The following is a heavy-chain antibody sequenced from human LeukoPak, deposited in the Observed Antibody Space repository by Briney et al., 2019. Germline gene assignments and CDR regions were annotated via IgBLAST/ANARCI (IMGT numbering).Heavy chain of an antibody. CDR3: ASARHGDYVWDY. J-gene: IGHJ4*02. D-gene: IGHD3-16*01. Sequence: PGXXLQISCKGSGYSFTYWIGWVRQMPGKGLEWMGVIYSGDSHTKYSPSFQGRVTISVDKSITTAYLQWSSLEASDTAMYYCASARHGDYVWDYWGQGTLVTVSS. V-gene: IGHV5-51*01. CDR1: GYSFTYW. CDR2: IYSGDSHT.